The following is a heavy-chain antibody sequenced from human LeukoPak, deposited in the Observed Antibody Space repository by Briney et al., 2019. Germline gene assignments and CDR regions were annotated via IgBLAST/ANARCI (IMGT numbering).Heavy chain of an antibody. V-gene: IGHV4-59*08. Sequence: SETLSLTCTVSGGSISSYYWSWIRLPPGKGLEWIGYIYYSGSTNYNPSLKSRVTISVDTSKNQFSLKLSSVTAADTAVYYCARSAAGEYYFDYWGQGTLVTVSS. CDR2: IYYSGST. J-gene: IGHJ4*02. CDR3: ARSAAGEYYFDY. D-gene: IGHD6-13*01. CDR1: GGSISSYY.